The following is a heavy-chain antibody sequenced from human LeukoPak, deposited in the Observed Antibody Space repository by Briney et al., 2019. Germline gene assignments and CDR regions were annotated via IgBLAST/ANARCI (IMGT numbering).Heavy chain of an antibody. D-gene: IGHD2-15*01. V-gene: IGHV3-23*01. CDR1: GFTFSSYA. Sequence: GGSLRLSCAASGFTFSSYAMNWVRQAPGKGLEWVSAISGSGGSTYYADSVKGRFTISRDNSKNTLYLQMNSLRAEDTAVYYCANVLLYIGVVVAAKGDALDIWAKAQWSPSLQ. CDR2: ISGSGGST. CDR3: ANVLLYIGVVVAAKGDALDI. J-gene: IGHJ3*02.